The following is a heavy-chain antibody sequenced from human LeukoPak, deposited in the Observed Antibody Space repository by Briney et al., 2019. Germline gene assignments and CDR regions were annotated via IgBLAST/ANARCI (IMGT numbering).Heavy chain of an antibody. J-gene: IGHJ4*02. CDR2: ISYDGSNK. CDR1: GFTFSSYG. Sequence: PGGSLRLSCAASGFTFSSYGMHWVRQAPGKGLEWVAVISYDGSNKYYADSVKGRFTISRDNSKNTLYLQMNSLRAEDTAVYYCAKIVPPLAVVGASFDYWGQGTLVTVSS. CDR3: AKIVPPLAVVGASFDY. D-gene: IGHD1-26*01. V-gene: IGHV3-30*18.